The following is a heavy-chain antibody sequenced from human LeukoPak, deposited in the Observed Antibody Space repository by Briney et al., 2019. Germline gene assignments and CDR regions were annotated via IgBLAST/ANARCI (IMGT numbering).Heavy chain of an antibody. CDR3: ARQRGYFDWSSDY. Sequence: ASVKVSCKASGYTFTDYYMHWVRQAPGQGLEWMGWINPNSGGTNYAQKFQGRVTMTRDTSISTAYMELSRLRSDDTAVYYCARQRGYFDWSSDYWGQGTLVTVSS. J-gene: IGHJ4*02. V-gene: IGHV1-2*02. CDR2: INPNSGGT. CDR1: GYTFTDYY. D-gene: IGHD3-9*01.